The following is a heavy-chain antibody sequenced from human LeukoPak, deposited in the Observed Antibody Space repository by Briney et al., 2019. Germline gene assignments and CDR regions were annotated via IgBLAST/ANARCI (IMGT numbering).Heavy chain of an antibody. Sequence: SETLSLTCTVSGGSISSNGYYWGWLRQPPGKGLEWIGSFYYTGSTFYSPSLKSRVTISVDTSKNQFSLKLRSVPAADTAVFYCARRSGTYHAFDIWGQGTMVTVSS. J-gene: IGHJ3*02. D-gene: IGHD1-26*01. CDR3: ARRSGTYHAFDI. CDR1: GGSISSNGYY. CDR2: FYYTGST. V-gene: IGHV4-39*01.